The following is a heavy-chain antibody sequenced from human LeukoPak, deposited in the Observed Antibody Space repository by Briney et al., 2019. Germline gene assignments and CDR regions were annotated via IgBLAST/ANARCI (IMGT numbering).Heavy chain of an antibody. CDR2: INRSGST. J-gene: IGHJ5*02. D-gene: IGHD3-10*01. CDR3: AREGLAMVRGVIPKEAWGWFDP. V-gene: IGHV4-34*01. Sequence: SETLSLTCGVYGDSISGYHWTWIRQPPGKGLEWIGEINRSGSTNYNPSLKSRVTISLDTSKNQFSLKMSSVTAADTAVYYCAREGLAMVRGVIPKEAWGWFDPWGQGTLVTVSS. CDR1: GDSISGYH.